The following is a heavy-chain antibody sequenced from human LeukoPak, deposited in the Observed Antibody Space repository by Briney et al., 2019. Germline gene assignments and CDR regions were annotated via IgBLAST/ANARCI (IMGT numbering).Heavy chain of an antibody. V-gene: IGHV4-61*02. CDR3: ARDRYDGSDAFDI. D-gene: IGHD1-1*01. CDR2: IYTSGST. J-gene: IGHJ3*02. Sequence: SQTLSLTCTVSGGSISSGSYYWSWIRQPAGKGLEWIGRIYTSGSTNYNPSLKSRVTISVDTSKNQFSLKLSSVTAADTAVYYCARDRYDGSDAFDIWGQGTMVTVSS. CDR1: GGSISSGSYY.